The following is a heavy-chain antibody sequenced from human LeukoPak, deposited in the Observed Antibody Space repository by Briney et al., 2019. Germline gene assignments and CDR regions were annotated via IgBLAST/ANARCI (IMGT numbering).Heavy chain of an antibody. J-gene: IGHJ5*02. Sequence: ASVKVSCKASGYTFTGYYMHWVRQAPGQGLEWMGWINPNSGGTNYAQKFQGGVTMTRDTSISTAYMELSRLRSDDTAVYYCARVFEDIVVVVADSWFDPWGQGTLVTVSS. D-gene: IGHD2-15*01. CDR2: INPNSGGT. CDR3: ARVFEDIVVVVADSWFDP. V-gene: IGHV1-2*02. CDR1: GYTFTGYY.